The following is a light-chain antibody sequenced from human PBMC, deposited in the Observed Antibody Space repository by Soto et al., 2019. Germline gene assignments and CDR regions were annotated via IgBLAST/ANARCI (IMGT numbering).Light chain of an antibody. J-gene: IGLJ1*01. CDR2: ENN. Sequence: QSVLTQPPSVSAAPGQKVTISCSGSSSNIGDNYVSWYQHLPGTAPKLLIYENNKRPSGIPDRFSGSKSGTSATLGITGLQTRDEADFYCGTWDSTLSAGVFGTGTKLTVL. CDR3: GTWDSTLSAGV. CDR1: SSNIGDNY. V-gene: IGLV1-51*01.